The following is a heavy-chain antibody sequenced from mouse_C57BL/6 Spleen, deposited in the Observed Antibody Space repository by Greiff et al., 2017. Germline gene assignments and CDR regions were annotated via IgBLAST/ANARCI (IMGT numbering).Heavy chain of an antibody. CDR2: INPSSGYT. CDR3: ARGVTAVVNYFDY. V-gene: IGHV1-7*01. Sequence: VKLQQSGAELAKPGASVKLSCTASGYTFTSYWMHWVKQRPGQGLEWIGYINPSSGYTKYNQKFKDKATLTADKSSSTAYMQLCSLTYKDSAVYYCARGVTAVVNYFDYWGQGTTLTVSS. D-gene: IGHD1-1*01. CDR1: GYTFTSYW. J-gene: IGHJ2*01.